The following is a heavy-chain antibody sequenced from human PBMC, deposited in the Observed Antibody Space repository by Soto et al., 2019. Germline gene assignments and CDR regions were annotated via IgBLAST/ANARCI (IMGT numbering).Heavy chain of an antibody. CDR1: GYTFTRYA. CDR2: INAGNGNT. Sequence: ASVKVSCKASGYTFTRYAMHWVRQAPGQRLEWMGWINAGNGNTKYSQKFQGRVTITRDTSASTAYMELSSLRSEDTAIYYCASYQYSSGWYFDYWGQGTLVTVSS. V-gene: IGHV1-3*01. J-gene: IGHJ4*02. CDR3: ASYQYSSGWYFDY. D-gene: IGHD6-19*01.